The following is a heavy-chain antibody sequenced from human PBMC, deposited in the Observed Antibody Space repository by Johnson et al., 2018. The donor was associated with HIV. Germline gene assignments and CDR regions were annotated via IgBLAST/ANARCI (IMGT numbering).Heavy chain of an antibody. D-gene: IGHD6-6*01. Sequence: VQLVESGGGLVQPGGSLRLSCAASGFTFSSYAMSWVRQAPGKGLEWVSAISGSGGSTYYADSVKGRFTISRDNAKNSLYLQMNSLRAEDTAVYYCARVFYRYSSSSTAAFDIWGQGTMVTVSS. CDR1: GFTFSSYA. CDR2: ISGSGGST. J-gene: IGHJ3*02. CDR3: ARVFYRYSSSSTAAFDI. V-gene: IGHV3-23*04.